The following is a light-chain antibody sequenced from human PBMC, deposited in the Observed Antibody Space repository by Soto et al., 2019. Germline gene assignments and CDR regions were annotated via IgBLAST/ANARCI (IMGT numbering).Light chain of an antibody. Sequence: DIQMTQSQSSLSASVGDRFTITCLASQGISNYLAWYQPTPGKVPKLLIYAASTLQSGVPSRFRGSGSGTDFTLTISSLQPEDVATYYCQKYNSAPLTVGGGTK. V-gene: IGKV1-27*01. CDR2: AAS. CDR1: QGISNY. J-gene: IGKJ4*01. CDR3: QKYNSAPLT.